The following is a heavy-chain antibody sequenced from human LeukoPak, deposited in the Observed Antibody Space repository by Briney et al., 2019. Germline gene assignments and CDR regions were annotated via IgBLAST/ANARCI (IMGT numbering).Heavy chain of an antibody. CDR2: IYTSGST. CDR1: GGSISSGSYY. D-gene: IGHD5-12*01. V-gene: IGHV4-61*02. J-gene: IGHJ5*02. CDR3: ARDLGYGNGFDP. Sequence: SETLTLTCTVSGGSISSGSYYWSWIRQPAGKGLEWIGRIYTSGSTNYNPSLKSRVTISVDTSKNQFSLKLSSVTAADTAVYYCARDLGYGNGFDPWGQGTLVTVSS.